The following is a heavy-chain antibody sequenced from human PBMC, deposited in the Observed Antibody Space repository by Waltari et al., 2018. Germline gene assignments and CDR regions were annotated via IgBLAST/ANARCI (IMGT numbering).Heavy chain of an antibody. CDR2: IIPFLGIS. D-gene: IGHD1-1*01. J-gene: IGHJ4*02. Sequence: HVQLEQSGAEVKKPGSSVKVSCKASGGTFSTYTVTWVRQAPGQGLEWMGIIIPFLGISEYPQSRQARLTIAVDQSTNTGYMELNNLRPEDTGVYYCARSGEMKGTVDYWGQGTLVTVSS. V-gene: IGHV1-69*02. CDR1: GGTFSTYT. CDR3: ARSGEMKGTVDY.